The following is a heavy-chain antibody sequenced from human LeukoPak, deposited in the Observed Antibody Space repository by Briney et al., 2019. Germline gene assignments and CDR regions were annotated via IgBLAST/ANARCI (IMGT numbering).Heavy chain of an antibody. J-gene: IGHJ4*02. CDR1: GFTFSSYA. Sequence: GGSLRLSCAASGFTFSSYAMHWVRQAPGKGLEWVAVISYDGSNKYYADSVKGRFTISRDNSKNTLYPQMNSLRAEDTAVYYCARVGAEYCSSTSCHFFDYWGQGTLVTVSS. V-gene: IGHV3-30*01. CDR2: ISYDGSNK. CDR3: ARVGAEYCSSTSCHFFDY. D-gene: IGHD2-2*01.